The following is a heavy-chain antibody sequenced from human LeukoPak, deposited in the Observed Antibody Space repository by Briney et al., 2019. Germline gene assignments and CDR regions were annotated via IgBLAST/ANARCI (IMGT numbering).Heavy chain of an antibody. V-gene: IGHV3-23*01. CDR1: GFTFSSYA. J-gene: IGHJ6*02. CDR3: AEDGGYFDWLGYYYGMDV. D-gene: IGHD3-9*01. CDR2: ISGSGGST. Sequence: GGSLRLSCAASGFTFSSYAMSWVRQAPGKGLEWVSAISGSGGSTYYADSVEGRFTISRDNSKNTLYLQMNSLRAEDTAVYYRAEDGGYFDWLGYYYGMDVWGQGTTVTVSS.